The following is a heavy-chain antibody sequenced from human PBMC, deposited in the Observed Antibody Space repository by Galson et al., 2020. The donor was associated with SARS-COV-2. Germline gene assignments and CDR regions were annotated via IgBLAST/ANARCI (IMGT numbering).Heavy chain of an antibody. V-gene: IGHV3-33*01. J-gene: IGHJ4*02. D-gene: IGHD6-19*01. Sequence: GESLKISCAASGFTFESHAMHWVRQAPGKGLEWVAQIFYDGSNKYYVDSLKGRFTISRDNSENTVYLQMNNLRVEDTAVYYCARDGQSSSGWAVDYWCLGTLVTVSS. CDR3: ARDGQSSSGWAVDY. CDR2: IFYDGSNK. CDR1: GFTFESHA.